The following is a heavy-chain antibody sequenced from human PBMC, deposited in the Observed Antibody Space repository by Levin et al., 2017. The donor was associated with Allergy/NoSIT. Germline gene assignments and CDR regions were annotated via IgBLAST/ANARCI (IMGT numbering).Heavy chain of an antibody. CDR2: IGGSGGST. J-gene: IGHJ4*02. Sequence: QSGGSLRLSCTASGFTFSTYAMGWVRQAPGKGLEWVSAIGGSGGSTYYADSVKGRFTVSRDNSKNTLYLQMNSLRAEDTAVYYCAKDWCWRGGYYACFDFWGPGTLVTVSS. D-gene: IGHD1-26*01. V-gene: IGHV3-23*01. CDR3: AKDWCWRGGYYACFDF. CDR1: GFTFSTYA.